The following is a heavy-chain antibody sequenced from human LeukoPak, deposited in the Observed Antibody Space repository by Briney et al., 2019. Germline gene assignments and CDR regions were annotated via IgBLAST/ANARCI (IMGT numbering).Heavy chain of an antibody. J-gene: IGHJ6*03. V-gene: IGHV1-69*01. CDR1: GGTFSSYA. CDR3: ARGGMSTSPTLDSYYYYMDV. D-gene: IGHD2-2*01. CDR2: IIPIFGTA. Sequence: GASVKVSCKASGGTFSSYAISWVRQAPGQGLEWMGGIIPIFGTANYAQKFQGRVTITADESTSTAYMELSSLRSEDTAVYYCARGGMSTSPTLDSYYYYMDVRGKGTTVTVSS.